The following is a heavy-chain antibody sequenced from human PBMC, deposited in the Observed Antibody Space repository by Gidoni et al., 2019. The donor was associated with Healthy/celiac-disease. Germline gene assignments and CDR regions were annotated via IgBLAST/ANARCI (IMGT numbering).Heavy chain of an antibody. CDR2: ISSSSSYI. Sequence: EVQLVESGGGVVKPGGSMRLSCAASGLTCSSYSMTWVRQAPGKGLEWVSSISSSSSYISYADSVKGRFTISRDNAKNSLYLQMNSLRAEDTAVYYCASSGYYSLGPSFDYWGQGTLVTVSS. D-gene: IGHD3-22*01. J-gene: IGHJ4*02. CDR1: GLTCSSYS. V-gene: IGHV3-21*01. CDR3: ASSGYYSLGPSFDY.